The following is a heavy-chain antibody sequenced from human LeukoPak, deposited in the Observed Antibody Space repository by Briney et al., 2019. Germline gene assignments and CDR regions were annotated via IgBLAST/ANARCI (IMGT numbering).Heavy chain of an antibody. Sequence: PGGSLRPSCTASGFTFSRSWVAWIRQAPGKGLEWVTNIEPDAKNKYYVDIVKGRFTVSRDNTKNTVSLQMNSLRIEDTAVYYCARVEIRADFDFWGQGVLVTVSS. V-gene: IGHV3-7*01. CDR2: IEPDAKNK. CDR3: ARVEIRADFDF. J-gene: IGHJ4*02. CDR1: GFTFSRSW.